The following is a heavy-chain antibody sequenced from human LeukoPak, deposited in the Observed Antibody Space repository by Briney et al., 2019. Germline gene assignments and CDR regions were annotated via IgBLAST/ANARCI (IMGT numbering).Heavy chain of an antibody. CDR1: GGSISSGGYY. Sequence: SETLSLTCTVSGGSISSGGYYWNWIRQHPGKGLEWIGYIFYSGSAYYSPSLQSRVSISLDTSKNQFSLKPSSVTAADTAVYYCARFDYSNGAYWGQGTLVTVSS. CDR2: IFYSGSA. J-gene: IGHJ4*02. CDR3: ARFDYSNGAY. V-gene: IGHV4-31*03. D-gene: IGHD4-11*01.